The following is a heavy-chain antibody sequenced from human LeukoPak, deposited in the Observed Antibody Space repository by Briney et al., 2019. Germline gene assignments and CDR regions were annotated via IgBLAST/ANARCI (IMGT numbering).Heavy chain of an antibody. CDR1: GYTFTSYG. CDR2: ISAYNGNT. V-gene: IGHV1-18*01. J-gene: IGHJ4*02. D-gene: IGHD3-22*01. CDR3: ARASYYYDSSGYYVGDY. Sequence: ASVKVSCKASGYTFTSYGISWVRQAPGQGLEWMGWISAYNGNTNYAQKLQGRVTMTTDTSTSTAYMELRSLRSDDTAVYYCARASYYYDSSGYYVGDYWGQGTLVTVSS.